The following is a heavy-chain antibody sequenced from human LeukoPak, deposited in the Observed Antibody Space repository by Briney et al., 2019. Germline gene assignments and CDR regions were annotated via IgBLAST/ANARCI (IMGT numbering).Heavy chain of an antibody. CDR1: GGSINNYY. V-gene: IGHV4-4*07. D-gene: IGHD2-15*01. CDR2: IYTRGST. Sequence: PSQTLSLTCTVSGGSINNYYWSWIRQPAGKGLEWIGRIYTRGSTNYNPSLKSRVTMSVDTSKNQFSLKLSSVTAADTAVYYCARGRYCSADICSGGDAFDIWGQGTMVSVSS. J-gene: IGHJ3*02. CDR3: ARGRYCSADICSGGDAFDI.